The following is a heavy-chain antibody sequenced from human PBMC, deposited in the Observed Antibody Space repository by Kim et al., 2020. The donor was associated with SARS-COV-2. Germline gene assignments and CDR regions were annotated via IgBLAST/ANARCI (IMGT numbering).Heavy chain of an antibody. V-gene: IGHV3-9*01. CDR1: GFTFDDYA. Sequence: GGSLRLSCAASGFTFDDYAMHWVRQAPGKGLEWVSGISWNSGSIGYADSVKGRFTISRDNAKNSLYLQMNSLRAEDTALYYCAKDRGSGWYTGGYFQHWGQGTLVTVSS. CDR3: AKDRGSGWYTGGYFQH. CDR2: ISWNSGSI. J-gene: IGHJ1*01. D-gene: IGHD6-19*01.